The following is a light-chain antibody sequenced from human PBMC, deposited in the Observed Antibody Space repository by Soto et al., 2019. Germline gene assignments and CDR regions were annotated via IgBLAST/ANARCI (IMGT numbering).Light chain of an antibody. Sequence: QSALTQPASVSGSPGQSITISCTGTSSDVGGYNYVSWYQQHPGKAPELMIYDVSNRPSGVSNRFSGSKSDNTASLTISGLQAEDEADYFCKSYAGSNTYVFGSGTKVTVL. CDR3: KSYAGSNTYV. V-gene: IGLV2-14*01. CDR1: SSDVGGYNY. J-gene: IGLJ1*01. CDR2: DVS.